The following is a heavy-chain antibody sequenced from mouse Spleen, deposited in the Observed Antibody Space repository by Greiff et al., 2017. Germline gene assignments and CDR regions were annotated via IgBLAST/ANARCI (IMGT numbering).Heavy chain of an antibody. CDR2: IYPGDGDT. V-gene: IGHV1-82*01. D-gene: IGHD2-2*01. CDR3: ARVFYYGYSWLPY. J-gene: IGHJ3*01. CDR1: GYAFSSSW. Sequence: QVQLQQSGPELVKPGASVKISCKASGYAFSSSWMNWVKQRPGKGLEWIGRIYPGDGDTNYNGKFKGKATLTADKSSSTAYMQLSSLTSEDSAVDFCARVFYYGYSWLPYWGQGTLVTVSA.